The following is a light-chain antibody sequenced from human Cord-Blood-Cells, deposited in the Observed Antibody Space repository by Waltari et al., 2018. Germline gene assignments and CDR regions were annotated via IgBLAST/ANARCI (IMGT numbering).Light chain of an antibody. Sequence: IMSTQSASTLSMSRGDGVPHSYRASQRVSSDLAWYQQKTGQAPRLLSYDSPNRATGIPARFSGSGSGTDLTLTISRLGPEDFGVYYCQQRSNWPRTFGQGTKVEIK. CDR1: QRVSSD. V-gene: IGKV3-11*01. CDR2: DSP. J-gene: IGKJ1*01. CDR3: QQRSNWPRT.